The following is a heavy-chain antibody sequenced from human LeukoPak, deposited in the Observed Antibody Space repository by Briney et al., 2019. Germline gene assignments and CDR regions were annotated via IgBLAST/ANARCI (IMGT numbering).Heavy chain of an antibody. Sequence: SQTLSLTCTVSGGSISSGGYYWSWIRQHPGKGLEWIGYIYYSGSTYYNPSLKSRVTMSVDTSKNQFSLKLSSVTAADTAVYYCARWVVRGVTGPYNWFDPWGQGTLVTVSS. D-gene: IGHD3-10*01. J-gene: IGHJ5*02. CDR2: IYYSGST. CDR1: GGSISSGGYY. V-gene: IGHV4-31*03. CDR3: ARWVVRGVTGPYNWFDP.